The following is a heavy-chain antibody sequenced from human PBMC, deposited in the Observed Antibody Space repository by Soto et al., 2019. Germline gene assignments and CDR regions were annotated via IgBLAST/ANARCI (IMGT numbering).Heavy chain of an antibody. D-gene: IGHD3-22*01. CDR1: GLAFNDYA. CDR3: VKDLNYDYSGFYADF. V-gene: IGHV3-23*01. Sequence: EVQLLESGGGLVQPGGSLRLTCAAAGLAFNDYAMNWVRQAPEKGLEWVSGISGSGTSTSYADSVKGRFTISRDNSKNTLYLQMNSLRAEDTAVYYCVKDLNYDYSGFYADFWGLGTLVTVSS. J-gene: IGHJ4*02. CDR2: ISGSGTST.